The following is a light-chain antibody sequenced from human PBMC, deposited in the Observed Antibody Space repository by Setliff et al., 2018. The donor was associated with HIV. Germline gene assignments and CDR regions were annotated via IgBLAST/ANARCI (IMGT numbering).Light chain of an antibody. Sequence: QSALTQPPSVSGAPGQRVTISCTGSSSNIGAGYDVHWYQQLPGTAPKLLIYGNSNRPSGVPDRFSGSKSGTSASLAITGLQAEDEADYYCSSYADTYTSLYVFGTGTKVTVL. CDR1: SSNIGAGYD. CDR2: GNS. J-gene: IGLJ1*01. V-gene: IGLV1-40*01. CDR3: SSYADTYTSLYV.